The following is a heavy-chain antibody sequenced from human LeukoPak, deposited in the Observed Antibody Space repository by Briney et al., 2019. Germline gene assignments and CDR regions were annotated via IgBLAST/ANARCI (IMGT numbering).Heavy chain of an antibody. Sequence: PSQTLSLTCAFSAASFSSDGVSWSWIRQPPGKGLEWIGYIYRSGATYYNPSLKSRVTMSVDRSKNQFSLKLSSVTAADTAVYYCAEGLGVRVIILTSIDSWGQGTLVTVSS. CDR3: AEGLGVRVIILTSIDS. V-gene: IGHV4-30-2*01. J-gene: IGHJ4*02. D-gene: IGHD3-10*01. CDR1: AASFSSDGVS. CDR2: IYRSGAT.